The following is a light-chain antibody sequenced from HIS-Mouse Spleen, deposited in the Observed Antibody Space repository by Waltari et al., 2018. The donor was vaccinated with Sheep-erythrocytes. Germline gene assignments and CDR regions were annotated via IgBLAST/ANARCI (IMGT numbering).Light chain of an antibody. J-gene: IGLJ3*02. CDR1: SRDVGSYNL. CDR2: AGS. CDR3: CSYAGSSTPWV. V-gene: IGLV2-23*01. Sequence: QSALTQPASVSGSPGQSITISCTGTSRDVGSYNLVSWYQQHPGKAPKHMIYAGSKRPSGVSNRFSGSKSGHTASLTISGLQAEDEADYYCCSYAGSSTPWVFGGGTKLTVL.